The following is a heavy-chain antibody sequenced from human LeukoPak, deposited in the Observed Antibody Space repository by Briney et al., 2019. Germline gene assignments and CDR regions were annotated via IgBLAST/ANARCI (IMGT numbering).Heavy chain of an antibody. J-gene: IGHJ4*02. CDR1: GYTFTSYY. V-gene: IGHV1-46*01. Sequence: ASVTVSCKASGYTFTSYYMHWVRQAPGQGLEWMGIINPSGGSTSYAQKFQGRVTMTRDTSTSTVYMELSSLRSEDTAVYYCARDRVDCGGDCYGGYFDYWGQGTLVTVSS. CDR3: ARDRVDCGGDCYGGYFDY. D-gene: IGHD2-21*02. CDR2: INPSGGST.